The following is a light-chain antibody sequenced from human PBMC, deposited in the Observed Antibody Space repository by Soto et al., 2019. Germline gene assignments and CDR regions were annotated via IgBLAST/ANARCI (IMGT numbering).Light chain of an antibody. CDR2: GAS. J-gene: IGKJ2*01. CDR3: QQYNNWPPYP. Sequence: EVVMTQSQAALSVSPGERGTLSCRASQSVGRNLAWYQQKPGQAPRLLIYGASTRATGIPARFSGSGSGTEFTLTISSLQSEDFAVYYCQQYNNWPPYPFGQGTKVDIK. CDR1: QSVGRN. V-gene: IGKV3-15*01.